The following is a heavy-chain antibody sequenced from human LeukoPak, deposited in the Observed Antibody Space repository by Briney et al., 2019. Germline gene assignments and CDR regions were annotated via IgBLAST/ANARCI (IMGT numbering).Heavy chain of an antibody. Sequence: ASVKVSCKASGYTFTSYDINWVRQATGQGLEWMGWMNPNSGNTGYAQKFQGRVTITTDESTCTAYMGLSSRRSEDTAVYYSAGREHRRWLRFGDGNYYYYMDVWGKGTTVTVSS. V-gene: IGHV1-8*01. D-gene: IGHD5-12*01. CDR3: AGREHRRWLRFGDGNYYYYMDV. CDR1: GYTFTSYD. J-gene: IGHJ6*03. CDR2: MNPNSGNT.